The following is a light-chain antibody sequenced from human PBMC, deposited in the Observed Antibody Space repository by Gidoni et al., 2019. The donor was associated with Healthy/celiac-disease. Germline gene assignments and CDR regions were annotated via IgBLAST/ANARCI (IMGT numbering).Light chain of an antibody. V-gene: IGLV3-21*04. CDR2: YDS. CDR1: NIGSKS. Sequence: SYVLTQPPSVSVAAGKTARITCGGNNIGSKSVHWYQQNPGQAPVLVIYYDSDRPSGVPERFSCSNSGNTATLTISRVEAGDEADYYCQVWDSSSDHVVFGGGTKLXV. CDR3: QVWDSSSDHVV. J-gene: IGLJ2*01.